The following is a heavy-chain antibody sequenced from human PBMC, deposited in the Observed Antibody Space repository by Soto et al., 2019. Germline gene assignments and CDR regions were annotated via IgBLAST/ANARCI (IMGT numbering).Heavy chain of an antibody. CDR3: ASEGGFGGYNSPLDFQH. Sequence: GGSVRLSCAASGFTFSSYGMHWVRQAPGKGLEWVAVIWYDGSNKYYADSVKGRFTISRDNSKNTLYLQMNSLRAEDTAVYYCASEGGFGGYNSPLDFQHWGQGNLVTVSS. V-gene: IGHV3-33*01. CDR1: GFTFSSYG. D-gene: IGHD1-1*01. J-gene: IGHJ1*01. CDR2: IWYDGSNK.